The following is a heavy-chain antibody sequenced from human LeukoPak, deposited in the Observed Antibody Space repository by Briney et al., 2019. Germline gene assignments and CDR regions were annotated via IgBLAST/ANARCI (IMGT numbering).Heavy chain of an antibody. CDR2: FYRSGST. V-gene: IGHV4-39*01. CDR1: GGSVSNGSYC. CDR3: ARHLPAYSNTWPGP. J-gene: IGHJ5*02. D-gene: IGHD4-11*01. Sequence: SETLSLTCTVSGGSVSNGSYCWGWIRPPPGKVVEWSGIFYRSGSTYYHPSLKSRATISVDTSKNQFPLKLRAVTAADPGVYCCARHLPAYSNTWPGPWGQGNLVTVSS.